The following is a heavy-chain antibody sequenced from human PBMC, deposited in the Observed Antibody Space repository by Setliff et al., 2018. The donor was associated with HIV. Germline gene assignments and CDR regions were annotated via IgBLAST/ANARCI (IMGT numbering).Heavy chain of an antibody. CDR1: GGSISSSLYY. V-gene: IGHV4-39*07. D-gene: IGHD3-10*01. CDR3: ARASGSGTHPHY. CDR2: VYYNGTT. J-gene: IGHJ4*02. Sequence: KTSETLSLTCTVSGGSISSSLYYWGWIRQPPGKGLEWVGSVYYNGTTHYNPSLKTRVTVSVDTENQFSLKLSSVIAADTAVYYCARASGSGTHPHYWGQGTLVTVSS.